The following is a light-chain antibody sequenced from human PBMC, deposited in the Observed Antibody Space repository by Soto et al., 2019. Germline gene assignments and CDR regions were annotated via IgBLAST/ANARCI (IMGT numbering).Light chain of an antibody. J-gene: IGKJ4*01. CDR1: QSVSSY. CDR3: QQRSNWPPGLT. V-gene: IGKV3-11*01. CDR2: DAS. Sequence: TQSPATLSLSPWERATLSCRASQSVSSYLAWYQQKPGQAPRLLIYDASNRAAGIPARFSGSGSGTDFTLTITSLEPEDFAVYYCQQRSNWPPGLTFGGGTKVDIK.